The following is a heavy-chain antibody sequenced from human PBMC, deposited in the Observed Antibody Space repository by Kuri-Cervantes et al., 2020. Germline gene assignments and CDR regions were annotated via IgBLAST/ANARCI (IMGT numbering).Heavy chain of an antibody. CDR1: GFTFNIYW. CDR3: ARGPYDILTGPRPDYYYMDV. CDR2: IKHDGSAK. V-gene: IGHV3-7*01. J-gene: IGHJ6*03. Sequence: GESLKISCAASGFTFNIYWMTWVRQAPGKGLEWVANIKHDGSAKDYLDSVKGRFTISRDNAKNSLYLQMNSLRAEDTAVYYCARGPYDILTGPRPDYYYMDVWGKGTTVTVSS. D-gene: IGHD3-9*01.